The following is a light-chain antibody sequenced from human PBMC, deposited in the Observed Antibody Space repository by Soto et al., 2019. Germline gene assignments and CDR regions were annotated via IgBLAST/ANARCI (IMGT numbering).Light chain of an antibody. CDR3: QQFGGSPRT. V-gene: IGKV3-20*01. CDR1: QSFHTNY. Sequence: EIVLTQSPGTLSLSPGERATLSCRASQSFHTNYLAWYQQRPGQAPRLLIYAASRRASGIPDRFSGSGSGTDFTLTISRLEPEDSAVYYCQQFGGSPRTFGQGTKVEI. J-gene: IGKJ1*01. CDR2: AAS.